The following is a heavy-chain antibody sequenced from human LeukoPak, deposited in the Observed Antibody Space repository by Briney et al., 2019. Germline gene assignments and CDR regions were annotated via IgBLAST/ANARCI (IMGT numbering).Heavy chain of an antibody. Sequence: GRSLRLSFAASGFTVSIDCMSFGRQAPGKRLEWVANIKQDVGEKYYVDSVKGPFTISRDNAKNSLYLQMNSLRAEDTAVYYCARVPYYYYSYMDVWGKGTTVTISS. V-gene: IGHV3-7*01. CDR1: GFTVSIDC. J-gene: IGHJ6*03. CDR3: ARVPYYYYSYMDV. CDR2: IKQDVGEK.